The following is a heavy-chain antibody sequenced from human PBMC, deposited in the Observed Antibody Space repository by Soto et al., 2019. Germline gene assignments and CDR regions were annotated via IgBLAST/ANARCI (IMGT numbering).Heavy chain of an antibody. CDR3: ARRGCVKGVCYNSYDM. V-gene: IGHV3-33*03. Sequence: QVQLVESGGGVVQPGRSLRLSCAVSGFTFSDFGMHWVRQAPGKGLEWVALIWYHGGNEEYADSVKGRFSISRDNSKNSRYPQMVSLSAEDTAVYYCARRGCVKGVCYNSYDMWGQGTMVTVSS. CDR2: IWYHGGNE. D-gene: IGHD2-8*01. CDR1: GFTFSDFG. J-gene: IGHJ3*02.